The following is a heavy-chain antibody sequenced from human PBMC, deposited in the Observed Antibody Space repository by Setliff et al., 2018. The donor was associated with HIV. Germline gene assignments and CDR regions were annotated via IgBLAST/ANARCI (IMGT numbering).Heavy chain of an antibody. CDR3: AKDRTYYGSGSYYNRFDY. J-gene: IGHJ4*02. D-gene: IGHD3-10*01. Sequence: FTFNSYAMNWVRQVPGKGLMWVARINGDGSVINYADSVKGRFTISRDNSKNTLYLQMNSLRAEDTAVYYCAKDRTYYGSGSYYNRFDYWGQGTLVTVSS. CDR2: INGDGSVI. CDR1: FTFNSYA. V-gene: IGHV3-74*01.